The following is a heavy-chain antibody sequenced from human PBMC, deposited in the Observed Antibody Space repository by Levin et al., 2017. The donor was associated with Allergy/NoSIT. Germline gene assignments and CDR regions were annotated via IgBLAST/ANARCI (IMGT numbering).Heavy chain of an antibody. CDR1: GFTFDTYD. CDR3: AIGTAMIA. Sequence: PGESLKISCAASGFTFDTYDMTWVRQAPGKGLEWVSTITSSGGNTFYADSVKGRFTISRDNSKNTLYVQMKSLRVEDTAVYYCAIGTAMIAWGQGTLVTVSS. CDR2: ITSSGGNT. V-gene: IGHV3-23*01. J-gene: IGHJ5*02. D-gene: IGHD5-18*01.